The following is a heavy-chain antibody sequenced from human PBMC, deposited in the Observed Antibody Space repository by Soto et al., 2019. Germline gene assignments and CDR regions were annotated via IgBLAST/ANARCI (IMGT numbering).Heavy chain of an antibody. J-gene: IGHJ2*01. CDR1: GFTFSGYD. D-gene: IGHD4-17*01. V-gene: IGHV3-13*01. Sequence: DVQLVESGGGLVQPGGSLRLSCGASGFTFSGYDMHWVRQAAGERLEWVSAIATGGNTYYAGSVKGRFTISRENAKNSLYLQMNNVRAGDTAVYYCAREYGDWGYWYFDLWGRGALVTVSS. CDR2: IATGGNT. CDR3: AREYGDWGYWYFDL.